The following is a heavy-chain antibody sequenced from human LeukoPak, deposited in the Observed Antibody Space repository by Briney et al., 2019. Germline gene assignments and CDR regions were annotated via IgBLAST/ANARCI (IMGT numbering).Heavy chain of an antibody. J-gene: IGHJ4*02. CDR1: GYTFTSYD. CDR3: ARGDLVAAIDY. CDR2: MNPNTGNT. D-gene: IGHD2-15*01. Sequence: ASVKVSCKASGYTFTSYDINWVRQATRQGGEWMGWMNPNTGNTGYAQKFQGRVTITRNTSISTAYMELSSLRSEDTAVYYCARGDLVAAIDYWGQGTLVTVSS. V-gene: IGHV1-8*03.